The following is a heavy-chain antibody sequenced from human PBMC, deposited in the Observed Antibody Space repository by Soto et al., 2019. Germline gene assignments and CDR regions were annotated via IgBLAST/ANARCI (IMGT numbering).Heavy chain of an antibody. CDR3: AKDAWDYYDSSGYYLLYFDY. CDR1: GFTFSSYA. V-gene: IGHV3-23*01. Sequence: GGSLRLSCAASGFTFSSYAMSWVLQAPGKGLEWVSAISGSGGSTYYADSVKGRFTISRDNSKNTLYLQMNSLRAEDTAVYYCAKDAWDYYDSSGYYLLYFDYWGQGTLVTVSS. D-gene: IGHD3-22*01. J-gene: IGHJ4*02. CDR2: ISGSGGST.